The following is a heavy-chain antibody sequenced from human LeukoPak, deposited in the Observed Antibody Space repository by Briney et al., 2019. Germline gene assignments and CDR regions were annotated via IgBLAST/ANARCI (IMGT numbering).Heavy chain of an antibody. CDR3: ARVTGYRIEDYFDY. Sequence: PSETLSLTCAVSGGSINSSSYYWGWIRQPPGKGLEWIGYIYYSGSTNYNPSLKSRVTISVETSKNEFSLKLRSVTAADTAVYYCARVTGYRIEDYFDYWGQGTLVTVSS. V-gene: IGHV4-61*05. CDR2: IYYSGST. CDR1: GGSINSSSYY. D-gene: IGHD6-13*01. J-gene: IGHJ4*02.